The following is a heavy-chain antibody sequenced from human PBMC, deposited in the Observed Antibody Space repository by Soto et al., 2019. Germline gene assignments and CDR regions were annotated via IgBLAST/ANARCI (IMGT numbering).Heavy chain of an antibody. Sequence: SETLSLTCAVYGGSFSGYYWSWIRQPPGKGLEWIGEINHSGSTNYNPSLKSRVTISVHTSKNQFSLKLSSVTAADTAVYYCARALNGGLEPPNWFDPLGQGTLVT. CDR2: INHSGST. CDR1: GGSFSGYY. V-gene: IGHV4-34*01. J-gene: IGHJ5*02. D-gene: IGHD7-27*01. CDR3: ARALNGGLEPPNWFDP.